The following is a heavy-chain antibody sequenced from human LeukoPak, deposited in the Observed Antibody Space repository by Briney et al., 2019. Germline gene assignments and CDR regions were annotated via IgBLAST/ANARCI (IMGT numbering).Heavy chain of an antibody. V-gene: IGHV3-48*02. CDR3: ARVRDPI. CDR1: GFTPSSYS. Sequence: PGRSLRLSCAASGFTPSSYSMGCVSQAPGEGLEWVSYISSSSSTIYYAASVKGRFTIYRDNAKNSLYLQMNSLRDEDTAVYYCARVRDPIWGQGTMVTVSS. J-gene: IGHJ3*02. CDR2: ISSSSSTI.